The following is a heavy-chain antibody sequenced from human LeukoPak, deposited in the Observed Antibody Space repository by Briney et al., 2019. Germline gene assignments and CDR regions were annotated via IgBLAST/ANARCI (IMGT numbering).Heavy chain of an antibody. J-gene: IGHJ5*02. CDR3: ARLRGEIQLWWNWFDP. Sequence: PSETLSLTRTVSGGSISSSSYYWGWIRQPPGKGLEWIGSIYYSGSTYYNPSLKSRATISVDTSKNQFSLKLSSVAAADTAVYYCARLRGEIQLWWNWFDPWGQGTLVTVSS. CDR2: IYYSGST. D-gene: IGHD5-18*01. V-gene: IGHV4-39*01. CDR1: GGSISSSSYY.